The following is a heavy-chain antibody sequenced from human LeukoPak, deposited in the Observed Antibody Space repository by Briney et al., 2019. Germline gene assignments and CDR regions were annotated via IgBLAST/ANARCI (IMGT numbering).Heavy chain of an antibody. D-gene: IGHD2-21*01. CDR1: GFTVSSSY. CDR2: IYSGGSS. V-gene: IGHV3-66*04. Sequence: GGSLRLSCAASGFTVSSSYMSWVRQAPGKGLEWVSGIYSGGSSYYADSVKGRFTIFRDNSKNTLYLQMNSLRSEDTAVYYCARQGTGDRPCYFDLWGRGTLVTVYS. J-gene: IGHJ2*01. CDR3: ARQGTGDRPCYFDL.